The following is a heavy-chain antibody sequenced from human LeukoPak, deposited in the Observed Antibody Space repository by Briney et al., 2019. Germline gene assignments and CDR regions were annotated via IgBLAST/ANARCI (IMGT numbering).Heavy chain of an antibody. J-gene: IGHJ4*02. D-gene: IGHD5-12*01. CDR1: GFTFSDYY. Sequence: GGPLRLSCAASGFTFSDYYMSWIRQAPGKGLEWVSYISSSSSYTNYADSVKGRFTISRDNAKNSLYLQMNSLRAEDTAVYYCARDTEYSGYDWTYWGQGTLVTVSS. V-gene: IGHV3-11*06. CDR2: ISSSSSYT. CDR3: ARDTEYSGYDWTY.